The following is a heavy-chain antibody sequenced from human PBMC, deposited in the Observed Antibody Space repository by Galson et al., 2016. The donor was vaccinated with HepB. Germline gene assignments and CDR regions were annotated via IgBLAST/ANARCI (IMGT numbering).Heavy chain of an antibody. Sequence: SLRLSCAASGFIFGDYYMSWIRQAPGKGLEWISYIAGGSTTVYHADSVKGRFTVSRDNAKRTLFLQMDSLRVDDTAMYFCARDREPETTMPIFDPWGQGVLVSVAS. CDR3: ARDREPETTMPIFDP. J-gene: IGHJ5*02. D-gene: IGHD4-17*01. CDR1: GFIFGDYY. CDR2: IAGGSTTV. V-gene: IGHV3-11*01.